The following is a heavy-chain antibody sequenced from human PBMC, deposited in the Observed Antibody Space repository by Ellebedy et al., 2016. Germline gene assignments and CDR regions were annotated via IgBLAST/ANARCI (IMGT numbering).Heavy chain of an antibody. D-gene: IGHD3-16*01. V-gene: IGHV4-59*01. CDR2: IYSSGTR. J-gene: IGHJ4*02. Sequence: SETLSLTCTVSGRSITDDYWSWIRQPPGKGLEWIGHIYSSGTRTYNPSLKTRVTISAYTSKNHLSLRLDSVTAADTAVYYCASDRLGWGSFDSWGQGTLVTVSS. CDR3: ASDRLGWGSFDS. CDR1: GRSITDDY.